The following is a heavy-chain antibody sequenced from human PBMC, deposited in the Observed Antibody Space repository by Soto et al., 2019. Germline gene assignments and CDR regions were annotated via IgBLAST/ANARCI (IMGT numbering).Heavy chain of an antibody. J-gene: IGHJ6*02. Sequence: QVPLQQSGPGLVKPSQTLSLTCAISGDSVSSNSAAWNWIRQSPSRGLEWLGRTYYRSKWYNDYPVSVKSRITINPDTSKNQFSLQLNSVTPEDTAVYYCARDLRVARGPTITIPMDVWGQGTTVTVSS. CDR1: GDSVSSNSAA. CDR3: ARDLRVARGPTITIPMDV. V-gene: IGHV6-1*01. D-gene: IGHD3-3*01. CDR2: TYYRSKWYN.